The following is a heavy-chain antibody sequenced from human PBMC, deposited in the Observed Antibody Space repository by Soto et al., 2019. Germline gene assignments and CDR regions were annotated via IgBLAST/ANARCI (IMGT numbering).Heavy chain of an antibody. Sequence: EVQLVESGGRVVRPGGSLRLSCAASGFTFDDYSMTWVRQTPGKGLEWVSDINWNGGSTGYADSVRGRFTISRDNAKISLYLQMDSLGAEDTALYYCARLYSSSYFYFDYWGQGTLVTVSS. CDR2: INWNGGST. CDR1: GFTFDDYS. CDR3: ARLYSSSYFYFDY. J-gene: IGHJ4*02. V-gene: IGHV3-20*04. D-gene: IGHD6-13*01.